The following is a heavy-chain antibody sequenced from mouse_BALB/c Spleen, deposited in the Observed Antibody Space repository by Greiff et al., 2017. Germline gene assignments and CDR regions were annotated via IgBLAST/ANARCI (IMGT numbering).Heavy chain of an antibody. CDR3: ARKGLPAWFAY. V-gene: IGHV5-6-5*01. J-gene: IGHJ3*01. D-gene: IGHD2-4*01. CDR1: GFTFSSYA. Sequence: EVKVVESGGGLVKPGGSLKLSCAASGFTFSSYAMSWVRQTPEKRLEWVASISSGGSTYYPDSVKGRFTISRDNARNILYLQMSSLRSEDTAMYYCARKGLPAWFAYWGQGTLVTVSA. CDR2: ISSGGST.